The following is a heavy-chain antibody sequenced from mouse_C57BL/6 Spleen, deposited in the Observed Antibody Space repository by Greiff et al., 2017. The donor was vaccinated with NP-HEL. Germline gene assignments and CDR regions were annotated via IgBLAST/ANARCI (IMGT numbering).Heavy chain of an antibody. V-gene: IGHV1-82*01. CDR3: ARDPLLRDGFAY. J-gene: IGHJ3*01. CDR1: GYAFSSSW. D-gene: IGHD1-2*01. Sequence: QVQLQQSGPELVKPGASVKISCKASGYAFSSSWLNWVKQRPGKGLEWIGRIYPGDGDTNYNGQFKGKDTLTADKSSSAAYMQLSSLTSEDSAVYFCARDPLLRDGFAYWGQGTLVTVSA. CDR2: IYPGDGDT.